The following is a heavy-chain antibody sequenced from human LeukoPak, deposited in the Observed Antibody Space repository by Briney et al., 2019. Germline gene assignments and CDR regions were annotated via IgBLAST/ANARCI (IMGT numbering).Heavy chain of an antibody. D-gene: IGHD6-13*01. Sequence: GGSLRLSCAASGFTFSSYSMNWVRQAPGKGLEWVSSISSSSSYIYYADSVKGRFTISRDNAKNSLYLQLNSLRAEDTAVYYCTREGITAAADYWGQGTPVTVSS. CDR1: GFTFSSYS. J-gene: IGHJ4*02. CDR2: ISSSSSYI. V-gene: IGHV3-21*01. CDR3: TREGITAAADY.